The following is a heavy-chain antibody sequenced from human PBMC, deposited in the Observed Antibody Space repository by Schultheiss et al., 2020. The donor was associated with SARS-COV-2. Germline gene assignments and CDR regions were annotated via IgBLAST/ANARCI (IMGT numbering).Heavy chain of an antibody. J-gene: IGHJ4*02. CDR3: TRGNSGLPHVY. V-gene: IGHV1-18*01. CDR2: ISAYNGKT. Sequence: ASVKVSCKASGYTFTSYSIHWVRQAPGQGLEWMGWISAYNGKTNYAQKLQGRVTMTTDTSTNTAYMELRSLRSDDTAVYYCTRGNSGLPHVYWGQGSLVTVSS. D-gene: IGHD1-26*01. CDR1: GYTFTSYS.